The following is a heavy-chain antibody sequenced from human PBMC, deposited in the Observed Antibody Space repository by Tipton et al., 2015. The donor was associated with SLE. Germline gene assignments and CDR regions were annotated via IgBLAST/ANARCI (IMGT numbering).Heavy chain of an antibody. CDR1: GYSFTSYW. CDR2: IYPGDSYT. CDR3: ARQSFYYYDSSGYLDY. Sequence: VQLVQSGAEVKKPGESLKISCKGSGYSFTSYWIGWVRQMPGKGLEWMGIIYPGDSYTNYSPSFQGHVTISADKSISTAYLQWSSLKASDTAMYYCARQSFYYYDSSGYLDYWGQGTLVTVSS. J-gene: IGHJ4*02. D-gene: IGHD3-22*01. V-gene: IGHV5-51*01.